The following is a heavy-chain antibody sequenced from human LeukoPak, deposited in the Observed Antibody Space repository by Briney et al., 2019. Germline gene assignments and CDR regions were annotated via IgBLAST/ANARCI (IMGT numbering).Heavy chain of an antibody. Sequence: SGPTLVKPTQTLTLTCTFSGFSLSTSGVGVGWIRQPPGKALEWLALIYWDDDKRYTPSLKTRLTISKDTSKNQVVLTMTNMDPVDTATYYCARIPWYQTPGYFDYWGQGTLVTVSS. CDR3: ARIPWYQTPGYFDY. CDR2: IYWDDDK. CDR1: GFSLSTSGVG. D-gene: IGHD2-15*01. V-gene: IGHV2-5*02. J-gene: IGHJ4*02.